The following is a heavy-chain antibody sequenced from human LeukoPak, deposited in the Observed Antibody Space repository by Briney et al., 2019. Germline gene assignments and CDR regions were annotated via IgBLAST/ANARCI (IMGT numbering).Heavy chain of an antibody. CDR1: GGSISSSSYY. CDR3: AREKGGSRSHATDYYYYGMNV. Sequence: PSETLSLTYTVSGGSISSSSYYWGWIRQPPGKGLEWIGSIYYSGSTYYNPSLKSRVTISVDASKNQFSLKLSSVTAADTAVYYCAREKGGSRSHATDYYYYGMNVWGQGTTVTVSS. CDR2: IYYSGST. J-gene: IGHJ6*02. V-gene: IGHV4-39*07. D-gene: IGHD3-10*01.